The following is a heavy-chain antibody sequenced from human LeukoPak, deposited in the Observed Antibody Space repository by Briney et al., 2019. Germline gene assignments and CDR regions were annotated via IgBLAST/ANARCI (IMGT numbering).Heavy chain of an antibody. Sequence: GESLKISCKGSGYSFTSYWIGWVRQMPGKGLEWMGIIYPGDSDTRYSPSFQGQVTISADKSISTAYLQWSSLKASDTAMYYCARPIVATIGSLEYYFDYWGQGTLVTVSS. CDR1: GYSFTSYW. D-gene: IGHD5-12*01. CDR3: ARPIVATIGSLEYYFDY. J-gene: IGHJ4*02. V-gene: IGHV5-51*01. CDR2: IYPGDSDT.